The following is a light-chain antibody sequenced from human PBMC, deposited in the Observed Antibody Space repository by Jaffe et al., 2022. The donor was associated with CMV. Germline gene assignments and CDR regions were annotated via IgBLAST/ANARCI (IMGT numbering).Light chain of an antibody. CDR1: QNIGNF. V-gene: IGKV1-39*01. J-gene: IGKJ4*01. CDR2: GAS. Sequence: DIQMTQSPSSLSASVGDRVTITCRASQNIGNFFNWYQQRPGKAPNLLIYGASSLQSGVPSRFSGSGSGTDFTLIIGSLQPEDFATYYCQQSYSTPLTFGGGTKVEIK. CDR3: QQSYSTPLT.